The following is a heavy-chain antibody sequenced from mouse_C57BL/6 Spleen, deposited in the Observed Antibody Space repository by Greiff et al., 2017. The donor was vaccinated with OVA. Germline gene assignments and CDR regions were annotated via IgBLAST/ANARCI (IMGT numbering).Heavy chain of an antibody. J-gene: IGHJ4*01. V-gene: IGHV1-18*01. CDR3: ARRRLRNAMDY. D-gene: IGHD2-4*01. Sequence: VQLQQSGPELVKPGASVKIPCKASGYTFTDYNMDWVKQSHGKSLEWIGDINPNNGGTFYNQKFKGKATLTVDKSSSTAYMELRSLTSEDTAVYYCARRRLRNAMDYWGQGTSVTVSS. CDR2: INPNNGGT. CDR1: GYTFTDYN.